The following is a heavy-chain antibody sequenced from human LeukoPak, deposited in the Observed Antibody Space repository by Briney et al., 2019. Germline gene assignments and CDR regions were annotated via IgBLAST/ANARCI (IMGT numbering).Heavy chain of an antibody. CDR1: GYSISSGYY. Sequence: TSETLSLTCTVSGYSISSGYYRGWIRQPPGKGLEWIGSIYHSGSTYYNPSLKSRVTISVDTSKNQFSLKLSSVTAADTAVYYCARDPPGPAYYYDQIEDAFDIWGQGTMVTVSS. V-gene: IGHV4-38-2*02. D-gene: IGHD3-22*01. CDR3: ARDPPGPAYYYDQIEDAFDI. J-gene: IGHJ3*02. CDR2: IYHSGST.